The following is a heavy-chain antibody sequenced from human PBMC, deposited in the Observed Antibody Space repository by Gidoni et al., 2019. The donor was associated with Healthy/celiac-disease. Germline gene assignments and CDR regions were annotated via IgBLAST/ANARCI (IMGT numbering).Heavy chain of an antibody. CDR3: ARSLYCSSTSCYRGWFDP. CDR1: GGSISSGGYS. CDR2: IYHSGST. V-gene: IGHV4-30-2*01. D-gene: IGHD2-2*02. Sequence: QLQLQESGSGLVKPSQTLSLTCAVSGGSISSGGYSWSWIRQPPGKGLELIGYIYHSGSTYYNPSLKSRVTISVDRSKNQFSLKLSSVTAADTAVYYCARSLYCSSTSCYRGWFDPWGQGTLVTVSS. J-gene: IGHJ5*02.